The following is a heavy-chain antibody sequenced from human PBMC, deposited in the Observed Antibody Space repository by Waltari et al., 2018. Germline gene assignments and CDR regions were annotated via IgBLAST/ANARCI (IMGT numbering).Heavy chain of an antibody. Sequence: QVQLQESGPGLVKPSETLSLTCTVSGDSISNYYWSWIRQPPGKGLEWIGYIYYSESTNYNPSLKSRVTISVDASKNQFSLKLTSVTAADTAIFYCARGKSGSWNYGGPFDYWGQGTLVTVSS. CDR2: IYYSEST. V-gene: IGHV4-59*01. CDR3: ARGKSGSWNYGGPFDY. J-gene: IGHJ4*02. D-gene: IGHD1-7*01. CDR1: GDSISNYY.